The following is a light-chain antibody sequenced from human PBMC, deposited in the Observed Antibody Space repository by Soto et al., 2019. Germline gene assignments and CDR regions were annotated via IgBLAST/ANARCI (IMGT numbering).Light chain of an antibody. V-gene: IGKV3-20*01. CDR3: QQYGSSPWT. CDR1: QSVSSSY. Sequence: IALSQSRDTLSLWSGERAPLSCRSSQSVSSSYLVWHQQKPGQAPRLLIYAASRRATGIPDRFSGSGSGTDFTLTISRLEPEDFAVYYCQQYGSSPWTFGQGTKVDIK. J-gene: IGKJ1*01. CDR2: AAS.